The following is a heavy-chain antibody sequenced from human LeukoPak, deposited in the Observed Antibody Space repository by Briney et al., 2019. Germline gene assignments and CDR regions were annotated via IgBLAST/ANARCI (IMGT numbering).Heavy chain of an antibody. CDR2: INRDGSQK. Sequence: GGSLRLSCAASGFSLSAYWMTWVRQAPGKGLEWVANINRDGSQKNHVDSVKGRFTISRDNAENSLFLQMNSLTAEGTAVYYCARDHHYDFWSGLFDYWGQGTLVTVSS. J-gene: IGHJ4*02. V-gene: IGHV3-7*01. D-gene: IGHD3-3*01. CDR1: GFSLSAYW. CDR3: ARDHHYDFWSGLFDY.